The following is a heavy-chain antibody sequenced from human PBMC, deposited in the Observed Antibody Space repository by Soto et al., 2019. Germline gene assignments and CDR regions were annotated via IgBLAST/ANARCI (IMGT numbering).Heavy chain of an antibody. CDR2: ISAYNGNT. D-gene: IGHD3-3*01. Sequence: VAVKVSCKASGYTFTSYGSSWVRQAPGQGLEWMEWISAYNGNTNYAQKLQGRVTMTTDTSTSTAYMELRSLRSDDTAVYYCARIGITIFGVVIPGDYWGQGTLVTVSS. J-gene: IGHJ4*02. CDR3: ARIGITIFGVVIPGDY. CDR1: GYTFTSYG. V-gene: IGHV1-18*04.